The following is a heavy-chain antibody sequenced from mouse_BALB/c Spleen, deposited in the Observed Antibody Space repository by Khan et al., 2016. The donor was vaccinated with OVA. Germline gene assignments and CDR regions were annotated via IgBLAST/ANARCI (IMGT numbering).Heavy chain of an antibody. CDR3: ARVYGGDFDY. CDR1: GYSITSDYV. D-gene: IGHD1-1*01. Sequence: EVQLQESGPGLVKPSQSLSLTCTATGYSITSDYVWYWIRKFPGNILEWMGIISYSGNTKYNPSFKSRFSITRDTSKNQFYLHLNSVTIEDTATYYCARVYGGDFDYWGQGTTLTVSS. J-gene: IGHJ2*01. V-gene: IGHV3-2*02. CDR2: ISYSGNT.